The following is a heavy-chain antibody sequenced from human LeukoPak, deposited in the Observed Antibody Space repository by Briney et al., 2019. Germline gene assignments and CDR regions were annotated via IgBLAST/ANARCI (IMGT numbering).Heavy chain of an antibody. CDR2: IKPDGSET. D-gene: IGHD5-24*01. J-gene: IGHJ4*02. CDR1: GFTFSSYW. Sequence: GGSLRLSCAASGFTFSSYWMSWVRQAPGKGLECVANIKPDGSETYSVDSVRGRFTISRDNARDSLYLQMNSLRAEDTAVYYCARDTIYLSFDYWGQGILVTVSS. V-gene: IGHV3-7*01. CDR3: ARDTIYLSFDY.